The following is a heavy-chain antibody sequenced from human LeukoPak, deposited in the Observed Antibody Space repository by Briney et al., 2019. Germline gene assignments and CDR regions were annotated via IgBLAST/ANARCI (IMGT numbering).Heavy chain of an antibody. Sequence: GGTLRLSCAASGFTFSSYGMSWVRQAPGKGLEWVSAISGSGGSTYYADSVKGRFTISRDNSKNTLYLQMNSLRAEDTAVYYCAKDREGSYYYYYYYMDVWGKGTTVTISS. D-gene: IGHD3-10*01. V-gene: IGHV3-23*01. CDR3: AKDREGSYYYYYYYMDV. J-gene: IGHJ6*03. CDR2: ISGSGGST. CDR1: GFTFSSYG.